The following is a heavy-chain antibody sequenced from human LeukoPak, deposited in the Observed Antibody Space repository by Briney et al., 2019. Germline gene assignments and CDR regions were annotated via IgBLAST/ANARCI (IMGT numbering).Heavy chain of an antibody. Sequence: GASVEVSCKASGYTFTGYFMHWVRQAPGQGLEWMGWINPKTGVTNYEQKFQGRVIMTRDTSISTAYMEVTRLTSDDTAVYYCARHMTTANNWFDPWGQGTLVTVSS. CDR2: INPKTGVT. V-gene: IGHV1-2*02. CDR1: GYTFTGYF. CDR3: ARHMTTANNWFDP. J-gene: IGHJ5*02. D-gene: IGHD1-1*01.